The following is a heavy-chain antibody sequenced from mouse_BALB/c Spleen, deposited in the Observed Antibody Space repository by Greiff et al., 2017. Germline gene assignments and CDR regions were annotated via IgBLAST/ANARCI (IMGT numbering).Heavy chain of an antibody. CDR3: ARVEGYYGSSSAWFAY. V-gene: IGHV1-7*01. J-gene: IGHJ3*01. CDR2: INPSTGYT. Sequence: QVQLQQSGAELAKPGASVKMSCKASGYTFTSYWMHWVKQRPGQGLEWIGYINPSTGYTEYNQKFKDKATLTADKSSSTAYMQLSSLTSEDSAVYYCARVEGYYGSSSAWFAYWGQGTLVTVSA. CDR1: GYTFTSYW. D-gene: IGHD1-1*01.